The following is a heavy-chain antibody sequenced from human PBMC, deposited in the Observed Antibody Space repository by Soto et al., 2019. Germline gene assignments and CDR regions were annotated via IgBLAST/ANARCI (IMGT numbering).Heavy chain of an antibody. V-gene: IGHV1-46*01. Sequence: GASVKVSCKASGYTFTSYYMHWVRQAPGQGLEWMGIINPSGGSTSCAQKFQGRVTMTRDTSTSTVYMELSSLRSEDTAVYYCARTPITMIVVVQDGDAFDIWGQGTMVTVSS. D-gene: IGHD3-22*01. CDR2: INPSGGST. J-gene: IGHJ3*02. CDR3: ARTPITMIVVVQDGDAFDI. CDR1: GYTFTSYY.